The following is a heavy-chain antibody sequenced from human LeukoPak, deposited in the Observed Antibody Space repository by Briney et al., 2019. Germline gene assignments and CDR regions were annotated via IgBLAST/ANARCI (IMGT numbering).Heavy chain of an antibody. J-gene: IGHJ6*03. D-gene: IGHD5-24*01. CDR1: GGSFSGYY. CDR3: ARGTRRWLQLNYYYYYMDV. CDR2: INHSGST. V-gene: IGHV4-34*01. Sequence: PSETLSLTCAVYGGSFSGYYWSWIRQPPGKGLEWIGEINHSGSTNYNPSLKSRVTISVDTSKNQFSLKLSSVTAADTAVYYCARGTRRWLQLNYYYYYMDVWGKGTTVTVSS.